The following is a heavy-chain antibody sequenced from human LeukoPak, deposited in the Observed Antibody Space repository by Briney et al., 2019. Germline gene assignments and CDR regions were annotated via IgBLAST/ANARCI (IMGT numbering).Heavy chain of an antibody. D-gene: IGHD3-16*02. CDR2: IWSDGSNK. V-gene: IGHV3-33*01. J-gene: IGHJ4*02. CDR1: GFTFSSYS. Sequence: GGSLRLSCAASGFTFSSYSMHWVRQAPGQGLEWVALIWSDGSNKYYAESVKGRFTISRDNSKNTLYLQMDSLRGEDMAVYYCARVAAELSPPDYWGQGTLVTVSS. CDR3: ARVAAELSPPDY.